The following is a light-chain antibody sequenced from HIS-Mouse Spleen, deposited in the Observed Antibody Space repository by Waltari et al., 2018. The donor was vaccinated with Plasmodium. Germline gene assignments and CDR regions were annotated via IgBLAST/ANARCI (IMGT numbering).Light chain of an antibody. CDR1: SSNIGSNY. J-gene: IGLJ3*02. V-gene: IGLV1-47*01. CDR3: AAWDDSLSGPV. CDR2: RNN. Sequence: QSVLTQPPSASGTPGQRVTIACSGSSSNIGSNYVYWYQQLPGTAPQLLIYRNNQRPSGVPYLFSGSKSGTSASLAISGLRSEDEADYYCAAWDDSLSGPVFGGGTKLTVL.